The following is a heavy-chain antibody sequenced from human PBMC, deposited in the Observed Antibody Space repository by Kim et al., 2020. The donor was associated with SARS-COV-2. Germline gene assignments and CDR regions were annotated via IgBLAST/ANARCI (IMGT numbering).Heavy chain of an antibody. J-gene: IGHJ5*02. CDR2: IYYSGST. Sequence: SETLSLTCTVSGGSISSSSYYWGWIRQPPGKGLEWIGSIYYSGSTYYNPSLKSRVTISVDTSKNQFSLKLSSVTAADTAVYYCARHLLGQGLLWFGELPLPYWFDPWGQGTLVTVSS. CDR1: GGSISSSSYY. D-gene: IGHD3-10*01. V-gene: IGHV4-39*01. CDR3: ARHLLGQGLLWFGELPLPYWFDP.